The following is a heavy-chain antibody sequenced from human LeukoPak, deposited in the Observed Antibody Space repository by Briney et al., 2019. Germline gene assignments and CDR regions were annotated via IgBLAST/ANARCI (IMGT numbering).Heavy chain of an antibody. Sequence: GESLKISCKGSGYSFTSYWIGWARQMPGKGLEWMGIIYPGDSDTRYSPSFQGQVTISADKSISTAYLQWSSLKASDTAMYYCARHEGQWLVLDYFDYWGQGTLVTVSS. D-gene: IGHD6-19*01. J-gene: IGHJ4*02. CDR1: GYSFTSYW. CDR3: ARHEGQWLVLDYFDY. V-gene: IGHV5-51*01. CDR2: IYPGDSDT.